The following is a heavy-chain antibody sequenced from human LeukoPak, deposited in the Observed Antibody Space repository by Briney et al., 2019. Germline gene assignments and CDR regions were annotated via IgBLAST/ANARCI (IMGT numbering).Heavy chain of an antibody. V-gene: IGHV1-2*02. Sequence: GASVKVSCKASGYTFTGYYMHWVRQAPGQGLEWMGWINPNSGGTNYAQKFQGRVTMTRDTSISTAYMELSRLRSDDTAVYYCARRAEWLLEYYYYYYYMDVWGKGTTVTVSS. D-gene: IGHD3-3*01. CDR2: INPNSGGT. CDR1: GYTFTGYY. CDR3: ARRAEWLLEYYYYYYYMDV. J-gene: IGHJ6*03.